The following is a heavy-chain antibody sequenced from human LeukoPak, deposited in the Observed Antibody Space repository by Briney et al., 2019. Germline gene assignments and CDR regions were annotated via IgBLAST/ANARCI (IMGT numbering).Heavy chain of an antibody. CDR2: ISYDGSNK. J-gene: IGHJ5*02. Sequence: GGSLRLSCAASGFTFSSYAMHWVRQAPVKGLEWVAVISYDGSNKYYADSVKGRFTISRDNSKNTLYLQMNSLRAEDTAVYYCARETEEAYYYDSSGYYYVSWFDPWGQGTLVTVSS. CDR3: ARETEEAYYYDSSGYYYVSWFDP. V-gene: IGHV3-30-3*01. CDR1: GFTFSSYA. D-gene: IGHD3-22*01.